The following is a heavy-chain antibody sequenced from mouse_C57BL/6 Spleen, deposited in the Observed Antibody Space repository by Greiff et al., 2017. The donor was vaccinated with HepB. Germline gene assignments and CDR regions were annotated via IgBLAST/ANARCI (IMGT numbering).Heavy chain of an antibody. CDR2: INPGSGGT. Sequence: QVQLKESGAELVRPGTSVKVSCKASGYAFTNYLIEWVKQRPGQGLEWIGVINPGSGGTNYNEKFKGKATLTADKSSSTAYMQLSSLTSEDSAVYFCARYDDYDDDGPYYYAMDYWGQGTSVTVSS. D-gene: IGHD2-4*01. J-gene: IGHJ4*01. CDR1: GYAFTNYL. V-gene: IGHV1-54*01. CDR3: ARYDDYDDDGPYYYAMDY.